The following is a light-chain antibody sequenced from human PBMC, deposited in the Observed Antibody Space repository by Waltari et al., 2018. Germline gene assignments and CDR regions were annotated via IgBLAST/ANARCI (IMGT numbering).Light chain of an antibody. CDR3: AAWDDSLRVV. CDR1: SSNIGSNY. V-gene: IGLV1-47*01. CDR2: MNN. J-gene: IGLJ2*01. Sequence: QSVLTQPPSASGTPGQRVTISCSGSSSNIGSNYVYWYQQLTGTTPNLLIYMNNRLPTGFPDRFSGSKSGTSASLAITGLRSEDEADYYCAAWDDSLRVVFGGGTKLTVL.